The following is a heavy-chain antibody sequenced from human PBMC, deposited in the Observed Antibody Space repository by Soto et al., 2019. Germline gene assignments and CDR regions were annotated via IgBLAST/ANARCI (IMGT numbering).Heavy chain of an antibody. V-gene: IGHV1-2*02. CDR1: GYTFTDYY. Sequence: ASVKVSCKASGYTFTDYYIHWVRQAPGQGLEWMGWINPNSGGTKYAQKFQGRVTMTRDTSISTAYMEMNSLRPEDTALYYCAKDISRGPTKNYDFWSGPDYWGQGTLVTVSS. D-gene: IGHD3-3*01. CDR3: AKDISRGPTKNYDFWSGPDY. CDR2: INPNSGGT. J-gene: IGHJ4*02.